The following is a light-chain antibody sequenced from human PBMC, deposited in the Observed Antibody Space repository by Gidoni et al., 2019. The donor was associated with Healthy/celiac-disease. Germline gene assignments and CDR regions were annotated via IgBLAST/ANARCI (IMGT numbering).Light chain of an antibody. V-gene: IGLV1-47*01. CDR1: SSNIGSNY. CDR3: AAWDDSLSARYV. CDR2: RNN. Sequence: SVLTQPPSASATPGQRVTISCSGSSSNIGSNYVNWYQQLPGTSPQLLISRNNQRPSGVPDGFSGSKSGTSASLAISGLRSEDEADYYCAAWDDSLSARYVFGTGTKVTVL. J-gene: IGLJ1*01.